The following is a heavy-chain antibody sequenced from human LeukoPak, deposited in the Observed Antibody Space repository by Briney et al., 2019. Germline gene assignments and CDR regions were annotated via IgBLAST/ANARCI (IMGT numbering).Heavy chain of an antibody. CDR3: ARAPSMTYYDFWSGYSPPDYGMDV. Sequence: GGSLRLSCAASGFTFSSYSMNWVRQAPGKGLEWVSSISSSSSYIYYADSVKGRFTISRDNAKNSLYLQMNSLRAEDTAVYYCARAPSMTYYDFWSGYSPPDYGMDVWGQGTTVTVSS. CDR1: GFTFSSYS. CDR2: ISSSSSYI. V-gene: IGHV3-21*01. D-gene: IGHD3-3*01. J-gene: IGHJ6*02.